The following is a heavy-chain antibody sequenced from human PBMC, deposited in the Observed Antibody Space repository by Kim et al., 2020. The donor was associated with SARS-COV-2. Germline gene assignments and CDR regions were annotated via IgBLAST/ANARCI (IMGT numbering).Heavy chain of an antibody. CDR2: IYPGDSDT. CDR1: GYSFTSYW. CDR3: ARLTSVRLGYCSGTSCYEWRWFDP. D-gene: IGHD2-2*01. J-gene: IGHJ5*02. Sequence: GESLKISCKGSGYSFTSYWIGWVRQMPGKGLEWMGIIYPGDSDTRYSPSFQGQVTISADKSISTAYLQWSSLKASDTAMYYCARLTSVRLGYCSGTSCYEWRWFDPWGQGTLVTVSS. V-gene: IGHV5-51*01.